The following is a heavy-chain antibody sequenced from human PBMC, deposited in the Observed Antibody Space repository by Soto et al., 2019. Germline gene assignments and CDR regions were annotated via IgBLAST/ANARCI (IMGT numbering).Heavy chain of an antibody. V-gene: IGHV3-23*01. CDR3: AKSRYYDFWSGYPSWYFDY. CDR1: GFTFSSYA. CDR2: ISGSGGST. D-gene: IGHD3-3*01. J-gene: IGHJ4*02. Sequence: GGSLRLSCAASGFTFSSYAMSWVRQAPGKGLEWVSAISGSGGSTYYADSVKGRFTISRDNSKNTLYLQMNSLRAEDTAVYYCAKSRYYDFWSGYPSWYFDYWGQGTLVTVSS.